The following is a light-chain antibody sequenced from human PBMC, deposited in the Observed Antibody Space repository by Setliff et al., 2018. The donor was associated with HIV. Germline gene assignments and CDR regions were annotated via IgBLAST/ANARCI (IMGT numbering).Light chain of an antibody. Sequence: QSALTQPPSASGSPGQSVTISCTGTSSDVGGYNYVSWYQQHPGKAPKVMIYEVSKRPSGVPDRFSGSKSGNTASLTVAGLQAEDEADYCCSTYAGSNNFVFGTGTKV. CDR1: SSDVGGYNY. CDR3: STYAGSNNFV. J-gene: IGLJ1*01. CDR2: EVS. V-gene: IGLV2-8*01.